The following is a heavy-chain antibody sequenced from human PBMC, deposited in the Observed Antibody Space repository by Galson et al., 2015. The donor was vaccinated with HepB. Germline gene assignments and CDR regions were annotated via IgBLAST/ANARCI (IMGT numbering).Heavy chain of an antibody. CDR1: GFTFSSYW. CDR2: IKQDGSEK. J-gene: IGHJ4*02. V-gene: IGHV3-7*01. D-gene: IGHD2-15*01. Sequence: SLRLSCAASGFTFSSYWMSWVRQAPGKGLEWVANIKQDGSEKYYVDSVKGRFTISRDNAKNSLYLQMNSLRAEDTAVYYCASGYCSGGSCYSFDYWGQGTLVTVSS. CDR3: ASGYCSGGSCYSFDY.